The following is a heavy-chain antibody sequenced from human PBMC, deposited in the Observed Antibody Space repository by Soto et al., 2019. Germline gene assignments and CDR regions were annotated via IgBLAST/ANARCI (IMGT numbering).Heavy chain of an antibody. CDR2: ISGSGGST. Sequence: GGSLRLSCAASGFTFSSYAMSWVRQAPGKGLEWVSAISGSGGSTYYADSVKGRFTISRDNSKNTLYLQMNSLRAEDTAVYYCAKSGMIGRFPVDYFDYWGQGTLVTVSS. D-gene: IGHD3-22*01. V-gene: IGHV3-23*01. CDR3: AKSGMIGRFPVDYFDY. J-gene: IGHJ4*02. CDR1: GFTFSSYA.